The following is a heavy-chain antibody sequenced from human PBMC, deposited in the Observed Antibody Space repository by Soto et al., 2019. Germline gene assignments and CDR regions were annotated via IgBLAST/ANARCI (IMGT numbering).Heavy chain of an antibody. J-gene: IGHJ4*02. CDR2: SSNSGSFT. D-gene: IGHD1-1*01. CDR3: VRSGDNYNLLDY. V-gene: IGHV3-11*06. Sequence: GGSLRLSCAASGFTFIDHYISFGRQAPGKGLEWIGYSSNSGSFTRYADSVKGRFSISRDNAKNSLYLQMNSLRGDDTAIYYCVRSGDNYNLLDYWGQGTPVTVSS. CDR1: GFTFIDHY.